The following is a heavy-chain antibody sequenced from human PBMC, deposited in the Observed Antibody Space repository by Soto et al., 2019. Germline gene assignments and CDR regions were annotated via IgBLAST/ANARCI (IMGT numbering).Heavy chain of an antibody. CDR2: IYHSGST. D-gene: IGHD3-10*01. CDR3: ASYGSGSYYNGYYFDY. J-gene: IGHJ4*02. V-gene: IGHV4-30-2*01. CDR1: GGSISSGGYS. Sequence: PSETLSLTCAVSGGSISSGGYSWSWIRQPPGKGLEWIGYIYHSGSTYYNPSLKSRVTISVDTSKNQFSLELSSVTAADTAVYYCASYGSGSYYNGYYFDYWGQGTLVTVSS.